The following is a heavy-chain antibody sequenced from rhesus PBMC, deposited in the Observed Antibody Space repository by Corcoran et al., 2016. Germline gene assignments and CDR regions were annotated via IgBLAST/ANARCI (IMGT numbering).Heavy chain of an antibody. V-gene: IGHV4S14*01. CDR3: ARAPNFGFDY. J-gene: IGHJ4*01. CDR1: GGSFSGYW. CDR2: ISSGGSN. Sequence: QVQLQESGPGLVQPPETLSLTCAVSGGSFSGYWWGWIRQPPGKGLEWIGHISSGGSNYLNPSLQSRSTLSVDTSKDQVSLKLSSVTAADTAVYYCARAPNFGFDYWGQGVLVTVSS.